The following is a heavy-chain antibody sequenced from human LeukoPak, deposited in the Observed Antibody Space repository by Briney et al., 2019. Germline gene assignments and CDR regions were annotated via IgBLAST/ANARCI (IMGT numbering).Heavy chain of an antibody. CDR3: ARDLHWGPDY. CDR1: GYTFTSYD. J-gene: IGHJ4*02. CDR2: MNPNSGNT. Sequence: ASVKVSCKASGYTFTSYDINWVRQATGQGLEWMGWMNPNSGNTGYAQKFQGRVTMTRDTSISTAYMELSSLRSDDTAVYYCARDLHWGPDYWGQGTLVTVSS. D-gene: IGHD7-27*01. V-gene: IGHV1-8*01.